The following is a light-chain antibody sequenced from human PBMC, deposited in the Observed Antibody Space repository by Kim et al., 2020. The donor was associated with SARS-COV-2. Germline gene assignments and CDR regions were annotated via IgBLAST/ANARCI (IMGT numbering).Light chain of an antibody. V-gene: IGLV3-21*04. CDR2: YDS. CDR3: QVWDSSSDHRVV. CDR1: SIGSKS. Sequence: SYELTQPPSVSVAPVKTARVSCGGNSIGSKSVHWYQQKSGQAPVLVIYYDSDRPSGIPERISGSNSGNTATLTISRVEAGDEADYYCQVWDSSSDHRVVFGGGTQLTVL. J-gene: IGLJ2*01.